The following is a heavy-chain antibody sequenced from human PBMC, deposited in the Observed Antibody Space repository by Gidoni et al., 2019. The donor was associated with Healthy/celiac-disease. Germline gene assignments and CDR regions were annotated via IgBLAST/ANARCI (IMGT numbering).Heavy chain of an antibody. CDR3: AKDGYGDYINWFDP. J-gene: IGHJ5*02. CDR2: ISGSGGST. V-gene: IGHV3-23*01. CDR1: GFTFSSYA. D-gene: IGHD4-17*01. Sequence: EVQLLESGGGLVQPGGSLRLPCAAPGFTFSSYAMSWVRQAPGKGLEWVSAISGSGGSTYYADSVKGRFTISRDNSKNTLYLQMNSLRAEDTAVYYCAKDGYGDYINWFDPWGQGTLVTVSS.